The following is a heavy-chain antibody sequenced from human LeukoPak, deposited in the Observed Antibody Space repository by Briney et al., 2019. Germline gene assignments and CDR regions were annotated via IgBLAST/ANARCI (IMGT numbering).Heavy chain of an antibody. CDR2: ISYDGSEK. CDR1: GFSFSTYD. D-gene: IGHD3-22*01. J-gene: IGHJ4*02. V-gene: IGHV3-30*18. CDR3: VKGTYYYDSSGYHLYDY. Sequence: GRSLRLSCAASGFSFSTYDIHWVRQAPGKGLQWVAVISYDGSEKYYADSVKGRFTISRDNSKNTLYLQMNSLRAEDTAVYYCVKGTYYYDSSGYHLYDYWGQGTLVTVSS.